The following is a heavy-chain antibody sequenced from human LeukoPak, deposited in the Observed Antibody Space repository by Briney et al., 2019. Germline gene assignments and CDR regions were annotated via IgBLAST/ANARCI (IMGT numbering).Heavy chain of an antibody. J-gene: IGHJ4*02. CDR2: IYSGGST. V-gene: IGHV3-66*02. D-gene: IGHD2-21*02. CDR1: GFTVSSNY. CDR3: AGTVVVTAIPSPYFDY. Sequence: GGSLRLSCAASGFTVSSNYMSWVRQAPGKELEWVSVIYSGGSTYYADSVKGRFTISRDNSKNTLYLQMNSLRAEDTAVYYCAGTVVVTAIPSPYFDYWGQGTLVTVSS.